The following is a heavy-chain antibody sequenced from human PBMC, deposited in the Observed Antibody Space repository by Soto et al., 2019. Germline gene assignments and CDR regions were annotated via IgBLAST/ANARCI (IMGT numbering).Heavy chain of an antibody. D-gene: IGHD3-3*01. CDR1: GGSISSSSYY. CDR3: AGQGSTYYDFWSGYPNGMDV. J-gene: IGHJ6*02. Sequence: ETLSLTCTVSGGSISSSSYYWGWIRQPPGKGLEWIGSIYYSGSTYYNPSLKSRVTISVDTSKNQFSLKLSSVTAADTAVYYCAGQGSTYYDFWSGYPNGMDVWGQGTTVTVSS. CDR2: IYYSGST. V-gene: IGHV4-39*01.